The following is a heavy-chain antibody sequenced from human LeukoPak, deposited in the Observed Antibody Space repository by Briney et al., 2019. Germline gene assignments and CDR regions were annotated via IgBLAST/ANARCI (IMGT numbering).Heavy chain of an antibody. J-gene: IGHJ4*02. CDR1: GFTFTTYA. CDR3: ARNLPAADY. D-gene: IGHD2-2*01. Sequence: GGSLRLSYAASGFTFTTYAMSWVRQAPGKGLEWVSAISGSGGSTYYADSVKGRFTISRDNSKNTLYLQMNSLRAEDTAVYYCARNLPAADYWGQGTLVTVSS. V-gene: IGHV3-23*01. CDR2: ISGSGGST.